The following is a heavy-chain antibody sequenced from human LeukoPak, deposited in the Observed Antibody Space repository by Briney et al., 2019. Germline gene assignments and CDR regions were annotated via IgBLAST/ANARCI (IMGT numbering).Heavy chain of an antibody. V-gene: IGHV1-8*03. J-gene: IGHJ6*03. D-gene: IGHD6-13*01. CDR3: ARGPIAAAGEFYYYYYMDV. CDR2: MNPNSGNT. Sequence: ASVKVSCKASGYTFTSYDINWVRQAPGQGLEWMGWMNPNSGNTGYAQKFQGRVTITRNTSISTAYMELSSLRSEDTAVYYCARGPIAAAGEFYYYYYMDVWGKGTTVTVSS. CDR1: GYTFTSYD.